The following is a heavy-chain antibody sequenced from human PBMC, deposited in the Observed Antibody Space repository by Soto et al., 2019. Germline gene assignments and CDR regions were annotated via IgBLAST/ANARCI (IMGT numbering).Heavy chain of an antibody. J-gene: IGHJ6*02. CDR2: IQYRGTT. Sequence: PSETLSLTCTVSGGSISGSSHFWGGIRQPPGKGLEWIGRIQYRGTTYYNPSLKSRVTISVDTSKNQFSLKLNSVTAADTAVYYCARHFPSRFEPRLGYYGMDFWGQGTTVTVSS. V-gene: IGHV4-39*01. D-gene: IGHD2-2*01. CDR1: GGSISGSSHF. CDR3: ARHFPSRFEPRLGYYGMDF.